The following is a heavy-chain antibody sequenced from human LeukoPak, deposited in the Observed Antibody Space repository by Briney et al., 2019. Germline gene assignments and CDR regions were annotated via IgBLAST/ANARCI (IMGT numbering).Heavy chain of an antibody. Sequence: GESLKISCKGSGYSFTSYWIAWVRQMPGKGLEWMGIIYPGDSDTRYSPSFQGQVTISADKSISTAYLQWSSLKASGTAMYYCARSQLILRYFDWLGAQYAFDIWGQGTMVTVSS. D-gene: IGHD3-9*01. J-gene: IGHJ3*02. CDR3: ARSQLILRYFDWLGAQYAFDI. CDR1: GYSFTSYW. CDR2: IYPGDSDT. V-gene: IGHV5-51*01.